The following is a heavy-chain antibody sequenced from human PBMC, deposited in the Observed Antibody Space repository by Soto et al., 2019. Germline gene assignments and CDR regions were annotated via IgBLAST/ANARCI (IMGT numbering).Heavy chain of an antibody. CDR1: GYIFKNYA. J-gene: IGHJ4*02. CDR3: VRHLYDYVWGSYRH. D-gene: IGHD3-16*02. Sequence: QVQLVQSGAEVKETGSSVKVSCKSSGYIFKNYAVTWLRQAPGQGLEWMGGIIPVFGTPDYSQKFRGRVTITADESTSTVYMELRSLTSEDTAVYYCVRHLYDYVWGSYRHWGQGTLVTVSS. V-gene: IGHV1-69*01. CDR2: IIPVFGTP.